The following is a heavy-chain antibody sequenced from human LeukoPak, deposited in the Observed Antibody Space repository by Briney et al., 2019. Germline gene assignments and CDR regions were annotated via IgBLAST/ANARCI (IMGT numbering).Heavy chain of an antibody. CDR3: ASEAQQLVLKVDY. Sequence: SETLSHTCTVSGGSISSSYYWGWIRQPPGKGLEWIGSIYYSGSTYYNPSLKSRVTISVDTSKNQFSLKLSSVTAADTAVYYCASEAQQLVLKVDYWGQGTLVTVSS. CDR2: IYYSGST. CDR1: GGSISSSYY. V-gene: IGHV4-39*01. D-gene: IGHD6-13*01. J-gene: IGHJ4*02.